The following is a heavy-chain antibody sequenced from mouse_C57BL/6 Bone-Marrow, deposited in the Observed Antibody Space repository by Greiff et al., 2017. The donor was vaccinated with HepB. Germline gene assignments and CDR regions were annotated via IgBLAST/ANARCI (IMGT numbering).Heavy chain of an antibody. J-gene: IGHJ4*01. CDR3: ARVAMDY. V-gene: IGHV5-4*01. Sequence: VQLKESGGGLVKPGGSLKLSCAASGFTFSSYAMSWVRQTPEKRLEWVATISDGGSYTYYPDNVKGRFTISRDNAKNNLDLQMSHLKSEDTAMYYCARVAMDYWGQGTSVTVSS. CDR2: ISDGGSYT. CDR1: GFTFSSYA.